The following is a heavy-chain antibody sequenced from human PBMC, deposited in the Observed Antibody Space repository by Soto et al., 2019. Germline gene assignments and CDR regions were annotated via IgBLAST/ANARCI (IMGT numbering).Heavy chain of an antibody. J-gene: IGHJ3*02. Sequence: SETLSLTCTVSGGSISSSSYYWGWIRQPPGKGLEWIGSIYYSGSTYYNPSLKSRVTISVDTSKNQFSLELSSVTAADTAVYYCARGGYCSSTSCYDAFDIWGQGTMVTVSS. D-gene: IGHD2-2*03. V-gene: IGHV4-39*01. CDR2: IYYSGST. CDR1: GGSISSSSYY. CDR3: ARGGYCSSTSCYDAFDI.